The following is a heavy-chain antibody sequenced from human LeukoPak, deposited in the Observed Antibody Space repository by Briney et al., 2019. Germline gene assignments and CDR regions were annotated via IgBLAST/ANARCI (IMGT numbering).Heavy chain of an antibody. V-gene: IGHV5-51*01. CDR3: ARRYCSSAFCHGAFDI. Sequence: GESLKISCKGSGSPFTTYWIGWGRQMPGKGREGMGIVAPGDSDTRYSPSFQGQVTISADKSIRTAYLQWSSLKASDTAMYYCARRYCSSAFCHGAFDIWGQGTMVTVSS. CDR1: GSPFTTYW. D-gene: IGHD2-2*01. CDR2: VAPGDSDT. J-gene: IGHJ3*02.